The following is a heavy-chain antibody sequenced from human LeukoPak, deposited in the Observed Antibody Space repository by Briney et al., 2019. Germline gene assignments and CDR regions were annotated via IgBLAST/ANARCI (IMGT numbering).Heavy chain of an antibody. Sequence: PSETLSLTCTVSGGSISGHYWSWIRQPPGKGLEWIGYIYYSGSTNYNPSLKSRVTISVDTSKNQFSLKLSSVTAADTAVYYCARDLQGRNDYWGQGTLVTVSS. CDR3: ARDLQGRNDY. CDR1: GGSISGHY. V-gene: IGHV4-59*11. CDR2: IYYSGST. J-gene: IGHJ4*02.